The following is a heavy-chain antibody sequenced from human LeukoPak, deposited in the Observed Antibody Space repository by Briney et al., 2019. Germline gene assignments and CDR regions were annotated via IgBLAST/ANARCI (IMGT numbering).Heavy chain of an antibody. D-gene: IGHD2-21*01. CDR3: AKGYIQLWWFDY. J-gene: IGHJ4*02. CDR2: ISGSGDGA. Sequence: GGSLRLSCAASGFTFSTCAMSWVRQAPGKGLQWVSLISGSGDGAHYADSVKGRFTISRDNSKNTVYLQMTNLRAEDTAVYYCAKGYIQLWWFDYWGQGTLVTVSS. V-gene: IGHV3-23*01. CDR1: GFTFSTCA.